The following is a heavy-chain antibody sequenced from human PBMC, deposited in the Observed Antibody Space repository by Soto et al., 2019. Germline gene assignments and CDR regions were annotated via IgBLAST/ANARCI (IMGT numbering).Heavy chain of an antibody. CDR1: GGTFSSYT. J-gene: IGHJ4*02. CDR3: VRDWESTTQTCGFGDC. Sequence: QVQLVQSGAEVKKPGSSVKVSCKASGGTFSSYTITWVRQAPGQGLEWLGRIIPIFGVTNYAQKFQDRVTITADKSTTTAYMELSRVRSEDKAVYYCVRDWESTTQTCGFGDCWGQGTLVTVSS. CDR2: IIPIFGVT. V-gene: IGHV1-69*08. D-gene: IGHD1-1*01.